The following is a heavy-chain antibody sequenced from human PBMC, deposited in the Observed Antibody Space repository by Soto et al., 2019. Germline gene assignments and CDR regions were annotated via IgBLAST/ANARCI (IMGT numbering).Heavy chain of an antibody. Sequence: GGSLRLSCAASGFPFNNAWINWVRQVPGKGLEWVGRVKSKADGGSGDYAAPVKGRFVVSRDDSKDIVYLQMNSLKIEDTGVYYCTTDSRTTLPEIRFDYWGHGTQVTVCS. V-gene: IGHV3-15*07. D-gene: IGHD1-26*01. J-gene: IGHJ4*01. CDR2: VKSKADGGSG. CDR3: TTDSRTTLPEIRFDY. CDR1: GFPFNNAW.